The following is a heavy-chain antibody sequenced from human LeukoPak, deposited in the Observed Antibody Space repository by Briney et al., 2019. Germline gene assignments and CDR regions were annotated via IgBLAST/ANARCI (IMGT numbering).Heavy chain of an antibody. CDR2: ISSSSSYI. CDR3: AKCSGVAVAGTVDY. J-gene: IGHJ4*02. Sequence: PGGSLRLSCAASGFTFSSYSMNWVRQAPGKGLEWVSSISSSSSYIYYADSVKGRFTISRDNAKNSLYLQMNSLRVEDTAVYYCAKCSGVAVAGTVDYWGQGTQVTVSS. V-gene: IGHV3-21*04. CDR1: GFTFSSYS. D-gene: IGHD6-19*01.